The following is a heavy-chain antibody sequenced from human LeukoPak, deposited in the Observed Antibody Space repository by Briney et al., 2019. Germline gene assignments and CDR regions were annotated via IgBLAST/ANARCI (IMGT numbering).Heavy chain of an antibody. CDR1: GFTFRSYW. CDR3: ARGRGWNLDY. V-gene: IGHV3-74*01. Sequence: GGSLRLSCAASGFTFRSYWMHWVRQAPGKGQVWVSLIHSDGRTTNYADSVKGRFTISRDNAKNTLFLQMNSLRADDTAVYYCARGRGWNLDYWGQGTLVTVSS. D-gene: IGHD6-19*01. CDR2: IHSDGRTT. J-gene: IGHJ4*02.